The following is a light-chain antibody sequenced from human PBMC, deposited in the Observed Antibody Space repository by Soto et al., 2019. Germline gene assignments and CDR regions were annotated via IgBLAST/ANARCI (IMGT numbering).Light chain of an antibody. CDR3: QQYNNWPPYT. V-gene: IGKV3-15*01. CDR2: GAS. J-gene: IGKJ2*01. CDR1: QSVGSN. Sequence: EIVMTQSPAPLSVSPGERATVSCRASQSVGSNLAWYQQKPGQAPRLLIYGASTRATGIPARFTGSGSGTEFTLTISSLQSEDFALYYCQQYNNWPPYTFGQGTNLDIK.